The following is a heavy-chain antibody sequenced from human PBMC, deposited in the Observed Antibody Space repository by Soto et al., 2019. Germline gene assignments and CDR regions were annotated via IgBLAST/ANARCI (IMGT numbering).Heavy chain of an antibody. CDR1: GYNFLDYW. V-gene: IGHV5-10-1*01. D-gene: IGHD2-8*01. CDR2: IDPKDSYT. J-gene: IGHJ4*02. CDR3: ARNLRTGHGDYDF. Sequence: PGESLKISCRASGYNFLDYWINWVRQVPGQGLEWMGKIDPKDSYTYYSPSFKGRVTISADKSISTAYLQWNSLRASDTAIYFCARNLRTGHGDYDFWGPGTVGTVSS.